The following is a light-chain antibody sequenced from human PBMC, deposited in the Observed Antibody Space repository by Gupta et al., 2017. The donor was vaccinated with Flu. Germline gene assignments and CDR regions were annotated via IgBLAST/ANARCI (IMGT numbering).Light chain of an antibody. J-gene: IGLJ1*01. CDR1: NSDVGGYNY. V-gene: IGLV2-8*01. CDR3: SSYAGSYTYV. CDR2: EVS. Sequence: QSALTQPPSASGSHGPSATISCTGTNSDVGGYNYVSWYQQHPGKAPKLLIFEVSKRPSGVPDRFSGSKSGNTASLTVSGLQADDEADYYCSSYAGSYTYVFGTGTKVTVL.